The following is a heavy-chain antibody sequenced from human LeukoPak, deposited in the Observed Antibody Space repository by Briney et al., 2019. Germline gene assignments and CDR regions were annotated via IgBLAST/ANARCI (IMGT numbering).Heavy chain of an antibody. V-gene: IGHV3-21*01. D-gene: IGHD4-11*01. Sequence: GGSLRLSCAASGFTFSSYSMNWVRQVPGKGLEWVSSISSSSSYIYYADSVKGRITISRDNAKNSLYLQMNSLRAEDTAVYYCASPLGSNYAGMDVWGQGTTVTVSS. CDR1: GFTFSSYS. CDR2: ISSSSSYI. J-gene: IGHJ6*02. CDR3: ASPLGSNYAGMDV.